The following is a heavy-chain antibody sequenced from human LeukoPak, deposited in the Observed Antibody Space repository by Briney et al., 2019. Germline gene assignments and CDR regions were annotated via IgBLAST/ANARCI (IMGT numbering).Heavy chain of an antibody. D-gene: IGHD3-22*01. CDR1: GFTFSSYA. V-gene: IGHV3-30*07. CDR3: AKRPSGYVDY. J-gene: IGHJ4*02. Sequence: GGSLRLSCEASGFTFSSYAMHWVRQAPGKGLEWVAVISYDGSNKFYSDSVKGRFTISRDNSKNTLYLQMNSLRAEDTAVYYCAKRPSGYVDYWGQGTLVTVSS. CDR2: ISYDGSNK.